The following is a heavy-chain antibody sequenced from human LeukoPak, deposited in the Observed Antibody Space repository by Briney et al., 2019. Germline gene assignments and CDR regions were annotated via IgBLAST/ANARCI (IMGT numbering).Heavy chain of an antibody. CDR1: GYIFTNYW. J-gene: IGHJ2*01. CDR3: AGEHSSSWYFDL. D-gene: IGHD6-13*01. CDR2: IDPTDSYT. Sequence: GESQKISCKGSGYIFTNYWIGWVRQMPGKGLEWMGRIDPTDSYTNYSPSFQGHVTISADKSTSTAYLQWSSLKASDTAMYYCAGEHSSSWYFDLWGRGTLVTVSS. V-gene: IGHV5-10-1*01.